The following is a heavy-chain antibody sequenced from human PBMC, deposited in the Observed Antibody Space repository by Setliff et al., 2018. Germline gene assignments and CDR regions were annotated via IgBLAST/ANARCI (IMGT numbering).Heavy chain of an antibody. V-gene: IGHV3-7*01. Sequence: GSLRLSCAASGFTFSSDPMNWVRQAPGKGLEWVANIKEDGSEKYFVDSVKGRFTISRDNAKNSLYLQMNSLRVEDTAVYYCARESSWAGFDYWGQGTLVTVSS. J-gene: IGHJ4*02. D-gene: IGHD6-13*01. CDR3: ARESSWAGFDY. CDR2: IKEDGSEK. CDR1: GFTFSSDP.